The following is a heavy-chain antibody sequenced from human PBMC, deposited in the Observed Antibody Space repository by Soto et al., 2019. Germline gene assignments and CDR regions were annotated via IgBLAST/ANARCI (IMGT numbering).Heavy chain of an antibody. D-gene: IGHD2-15*01. CDR1: GGTFSSYA. V-gene: IGHV1-69*01. J-gene: IGHJ6*02. CDR3: ARDKGGNRYYYYYGMDV. CDR2: IIPIFGTA. Sequence: QVPLVQSGAEVKKPGSSVKVSCKASGGTFSSYAISWVRQAPGQGLEWMGGIIPIFGTANYAQKFQGRVTITADESTSTAYMELSSLRSEDTAVYYCARDKGGNRYYYYYGMDVWGQGTTVTVSS.